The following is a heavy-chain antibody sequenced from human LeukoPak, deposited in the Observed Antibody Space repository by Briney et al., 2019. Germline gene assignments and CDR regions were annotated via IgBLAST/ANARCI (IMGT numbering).Heavy chain of an antibody. CDR2: ISSSSSYI. D-gene: IGHD5-24*01. CDR1: GFTFSSYS. Sequence: PGGSLRLSCAASGFTFSSYSMNWVRQAPGKGLEWVSSISSSSSYIYYADSVKGRFTISRDNAKNSLYLQMNSLRAEDTAVYYCARLGRPEGDGYNGRDYWGQGTLVTVSS. CDR3: ARLGRPEGDGYNGRDY. J-gene: IGHJ4*02. V-gene: IGHV3-21*01.